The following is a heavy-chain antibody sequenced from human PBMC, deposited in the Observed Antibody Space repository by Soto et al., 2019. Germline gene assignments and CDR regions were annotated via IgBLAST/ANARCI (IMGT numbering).Heavy chain of an antibody. V-gene: IGHV1-18*01. Sequence: QVQLVQSAAEVKKPGASVRVSCKASGYTFIRYGIAWVRQAPGQGLEWMGWISPYNDYTIYAQKLQGRVTITADTSTRTVYMELRGLNSGDTAVYSCARAGYYDNTWGKLSHYGLDVWGQGTSVTVSS. CDR3: ARAGYYDNTWGKLSHYGLDV. CDR2: ISPYNDYT. D-gene: IGHD3-16*01. CDR1: GYTFIRYG. J-gene: IGHJ6*02.